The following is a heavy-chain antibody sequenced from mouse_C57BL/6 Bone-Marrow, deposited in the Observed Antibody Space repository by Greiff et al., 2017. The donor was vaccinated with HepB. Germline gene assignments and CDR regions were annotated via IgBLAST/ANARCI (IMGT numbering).Heavy chain of an antibody. CDR3: ARPSHGVGGDWYFDV. CDR1: GYTFTSYW. J-gene: IGHJ1*03. CDR2: INPSNGGT. V-gene: IGHV1-53*01. Sequence: VQLQQPGTELVKPGASVKLSCKASGYTFTSYWMHWVKQRPGQGLEWIGNINPSNGGTNYNEKFKSKATLTVDKSSSTAYMQLSSLTSEDSAGYYCARPSHGVGGDWYFDVWGTGTTVTVSS. D-gene: IGHD1-1*01.